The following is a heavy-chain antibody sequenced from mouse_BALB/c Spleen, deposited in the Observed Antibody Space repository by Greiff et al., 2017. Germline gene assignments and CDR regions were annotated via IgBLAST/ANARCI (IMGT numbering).Heavy chain of an antibody. CDR1: GFSLTSYG. Sequence: QVQLKESGPGLVQPSQSLSITCTVSGFSLTSYGVHWVRQSPGKGLEWLGVIWSGGSTDYNAAFISRLSISKDNSKSQVFFKMNSLQANDTAIYYCARNCYYGSSVYFDYWGQGTTLTVSS. CDR3: ARNCYYGSSVYFDY. V-gene: IGHV2-2*02. CDR2: IWSGGST. J-gene: IGHJ2*01. D-gene: IGHD1-1*01.